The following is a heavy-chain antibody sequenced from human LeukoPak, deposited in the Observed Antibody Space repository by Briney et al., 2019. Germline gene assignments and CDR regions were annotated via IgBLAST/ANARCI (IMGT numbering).Heavy chain of an antibody. Sequence: SETLSLTCTVSGGSISSYYWSWIRQPPGKGLEWIGYIYYSGSTNYNPSLKSRVTISVDTSKNQFSLKLSSVTAADTAVYYCARAPWSIKDPVYFDYWGQGTLVTVSS. CDR1: GGSISSYY. J-gene: IGHJ4*02. CDR3: ARAPWSIKDPVYFDY. V-gene: IGHV4-59*01. CDR2: IYYSGST. D-gene: IGHD3-3*01.